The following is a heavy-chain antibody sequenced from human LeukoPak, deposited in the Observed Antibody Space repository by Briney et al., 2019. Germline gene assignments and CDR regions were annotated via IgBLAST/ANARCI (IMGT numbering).Heavy chain of an antibody. D-gene: IGHD2-15*01. J-gene: IGHJ4*02. V-gene: IGHV3-23*01. CDR2: ISDSGSST. Sequence: GGSLRLSCAASGFTFSSYGMSWVRQASGKGLEWVSGISDSGSSTYYADSVKGRFTISRDNSKNTMYLQMNSLRAEDTAVYYCAKVVAWVDYWGQGTLVTVSS. CDR1: GFTFSSYG. CDR3: AKVVAWVDY.